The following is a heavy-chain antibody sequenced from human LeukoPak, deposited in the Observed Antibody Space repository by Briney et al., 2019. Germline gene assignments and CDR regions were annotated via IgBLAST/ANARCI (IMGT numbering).Heavy chain of an antibody. V-gene: IGHV4-59*01. CDR2: IYYNGIS. CDR1: GGSISGYY. J-gene: IGHJ4*02. D-gene: IGHD3-10*01. CDR3: ARVSHQGTWFGY. Sequence: SETLSLTCTVSGGSISGYYWSWIRQPPGKGLEWIAYIYYNGISNYNPSLKSRVIISVDSSKNQFSLKLTSVTAADTAVYYCARVSHQGTWFGYWGQGTLVAVSS.